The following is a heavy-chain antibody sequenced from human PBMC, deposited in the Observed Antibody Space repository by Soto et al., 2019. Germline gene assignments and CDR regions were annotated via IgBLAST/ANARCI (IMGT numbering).Heavy chain of an antibody. Sequence: QVQLVQSGAEVKKPGASVKVSCKASGYIFTSYESNGVRQATGQGLEWMGWMNPKSGNTGYAQKFQGRVTMTRNTSISTAYMELSSVRSEDTAVYYCASSTVTTSIFWGQGTLVTVSS. D-gene: IGHD4-17*01. CDR1: GYIFTSYE. CDR3: ASSTVTTSIF. CDR2: MNPKSGNT. J-gene: IGHJ4*02. V-gene: IGHV1-8*01.